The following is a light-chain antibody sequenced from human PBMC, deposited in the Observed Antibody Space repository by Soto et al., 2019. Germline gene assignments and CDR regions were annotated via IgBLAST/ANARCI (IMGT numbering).Light chain of an antibody. V-gene: IGKV3-11*01. CDR2: DSS. CDR3: QQYDNSLYT. J-gene: IGKJ2*01. Sequence: EIVLTQSPATLSLSPGERATLSCRASQSVGTYFAWYQQKPGQAPRLLIYDSSNRATGIPARFSGSGSGTDFTLTISRLEPEDFAVFYCQQYDNSLYTFGQGTKLEIK. CDR1: QSVGTY.